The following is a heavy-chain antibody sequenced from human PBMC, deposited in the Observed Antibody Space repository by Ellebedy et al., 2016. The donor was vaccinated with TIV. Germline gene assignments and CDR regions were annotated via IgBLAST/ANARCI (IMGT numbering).Heavy chain of an antibody. CDR1: GFSLSTSGVG. Sequence: SGPTLVKPTQTLTLTCTFSGFSLSTSGVGVGWIRQPPGKALEWLAIIFWNDDKRYSPSLRNRLTITKDTSKSQVVLTMTNMDPMDTATYYCAHKNPTWMVRGVMSYYFDYWGQGTLVTVSS. CDR2: IFWNDDK. J-gene: IGHJ4*02. V-gene: IGHV2-5*01. D-gene: IGHD3-10*01. CDR3: AHKNPTWMVRGVMSYYFDY.